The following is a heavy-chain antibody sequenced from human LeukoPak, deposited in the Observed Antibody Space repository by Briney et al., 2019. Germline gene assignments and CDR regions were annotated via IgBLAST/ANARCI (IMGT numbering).Heavy chain of an antibody. CDR3: AKNLETTRYFFDY. CDR2: ISGGGGNT. CDR1: GFTFSSYA. J-gene: IGHJ4*02. Sequence: PGGSLRLSCAASGFTFSSYAMSWVRQAPGKGLEWVSAISGGGGNTHYADSVKGRFTISRDNSKNTLYLQMNSLRTEDTAVYYCAKNLETTRYFFDYWGQGMLVTVSS. V-gene: IGHV3-23*01. D-gene: IGHD1-7*01.